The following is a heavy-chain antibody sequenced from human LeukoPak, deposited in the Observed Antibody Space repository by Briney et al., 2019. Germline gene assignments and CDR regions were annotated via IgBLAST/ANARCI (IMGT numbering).Heavy chain of an antibody. V-gene: IGHV4-59*12. Sequence: SETLSLTCTVSGGSISSYYWSWIRQPPGKGLEWIGYIYYSGSTNYNPSLKSRVTISVDTSKNQFSLKLNSVTAADTAVYYCARDGGYGSIDYWGQGTLVTVSS. CDR2: IYYSGST. J-gene: IGHJ4*02. CDR1: GGSISSYY. D-gene: IGHD1-26*01. CDR3: ARDGGYGSIDY.